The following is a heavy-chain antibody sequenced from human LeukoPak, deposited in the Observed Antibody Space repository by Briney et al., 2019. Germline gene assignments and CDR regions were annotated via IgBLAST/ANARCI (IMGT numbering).Heavy chain of an antibody. V-gene: IGHV1-8*03. CDR1: GYTFTSDD. CDR3: ARGNVLRFLEWLFSAFDI. CDR2: MNPNSGNT. D-gene: IGHD3-3*01. Sequence: GASVKVSCKXSGYTFTSDDINWVRQATGQGLEWMGWMNPNSGNTGYAQKFQGRVTITRNTSISTAYMELSSLRSEDTAVYYCARGNVLRFLEWLFSAFDIWGQGTMVTVSS. J-gene: IGHJ3*02.